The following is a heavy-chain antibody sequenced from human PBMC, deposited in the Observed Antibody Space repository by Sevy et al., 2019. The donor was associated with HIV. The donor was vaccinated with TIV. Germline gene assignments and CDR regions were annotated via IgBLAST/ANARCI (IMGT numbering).Heavy chain of an antibody. Sequence: GESLKISCEGSGYSFTSYWIGWVRQMPGKGLEWMGIIYPGDSDTRHSPSFQGQVTISADKSISTAYLQWSSLKASDTAMYYCARGLGGSSAGNAFDIWGQGTMVTVSS. CDR2: IYPGDSDT. D-gene: IGHD3-10*01. V-gene: IGHV5-51*01. CDR1: GYSFTSYW. CDR3: ARGLGGSSAGNAFDI. J-gene: IGHJ3*02.